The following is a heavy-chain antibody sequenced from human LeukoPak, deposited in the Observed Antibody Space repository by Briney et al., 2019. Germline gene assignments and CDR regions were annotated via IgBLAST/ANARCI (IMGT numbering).Heavy chain of an antibody. D-gene: IGHD2-15*01. CDR1: RFTFSSYA. CDR3: AKVDCSGGSCYYPDY. J-gene: IGHJ4*02. Sequence: GGSLRLSCAASRFTFSSYAMSWVRQAPGKGLEWVSAISGSGGSTYYADSVKGRFTISRDNSKNTLYLQMNSLRAEDTAVYYCAKVDCSGGSCYYPDYWGQGTLVTVSS. V-gene: IGHV3-23*01. CDR2: ISGSGGST.